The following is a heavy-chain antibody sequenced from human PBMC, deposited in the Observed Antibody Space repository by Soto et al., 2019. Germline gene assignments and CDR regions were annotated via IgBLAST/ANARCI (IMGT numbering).Heavy chain of an antibody. CDR1: GFTFSSYG. CDR3: ARGLSPYCSGGSCLSDAFDI. Sequence: QVQLVESGGGVDQPGRSLRLSCAASGFTFSSYGMHWVRQAPGKGLEWVAVIWYDGSNKYYADSVKGRFTISRDNSKNTLYLQMNSLRAEDTAVYYCARGLSPYCSGGSCLSDAFDIWGQGTMVTVSS. V-gene: IGHV3-33*01. CDR2: IWYDGSNK. D-gene: IGHD2-15*01. J-gene: IGHJ3*02.